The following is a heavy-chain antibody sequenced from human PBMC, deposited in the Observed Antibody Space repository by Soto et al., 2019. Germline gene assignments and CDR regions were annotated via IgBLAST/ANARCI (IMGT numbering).Heavy chain of an antibody. CDR1: RFPFSSYA. V-gene: IGHV3-23*01. D-gene: IGHD2-15*01. CDR2: ISGSGGST. J-gene: IGHJ6*02. CDR3: AKDTQPSTAATSYGMDV. Sequence: GGSLRLPCSASRFPFSSYALSSVRQSTGDGLEWVAAISGSGGSTYYAASVKGRFTISRYNSKNTLYLQMNSLRAEDTAVYYCAKDTQPSTAATSYGMDVWGQGTTVTVSS.